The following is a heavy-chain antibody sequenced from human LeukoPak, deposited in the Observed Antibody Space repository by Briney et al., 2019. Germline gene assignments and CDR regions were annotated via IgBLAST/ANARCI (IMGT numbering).Heavy chain of an antibody. CDR2: ISGSGGST. J-gene: IGHJ4*02. CDR1: GFTFSSYG. CDR3: AQDLAWGAFDH. D-gene: IGHD7-27*01. Sequence: RSGGSLRLSCAASGFTFSSYGMSWVRQAPGKGLEWVSAISGSGGSTYYADSVKGRFTISRDDSKNTLSLQMNSLRVEDTAVYYCAQDLAWGAFDHWGQGTLVTVSS. V-gene: IGHV3-23*01.